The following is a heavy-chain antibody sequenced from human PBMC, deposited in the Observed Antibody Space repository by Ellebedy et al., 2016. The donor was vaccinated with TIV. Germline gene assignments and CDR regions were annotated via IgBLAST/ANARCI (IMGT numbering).Heavy chain of an antibody. CDR3: ARHGDDILTGSDY. D-gene: IGHD3-9*01. J-gene: IGHJ4*02. CDR1: GYRFTNFW. V-gene: IGHV5-51*01. CDR2: SYPGDSDT. Sequence: PGGSLRLSCKGSGYRFTNFWIGWVRQMPGKGLEWMGISYPGDSDTRYSPSFQGQATISAGKSISTAYLQWSSLKASDTAMYYCARHGDDILTGSDYWGQGTLVTVSS.